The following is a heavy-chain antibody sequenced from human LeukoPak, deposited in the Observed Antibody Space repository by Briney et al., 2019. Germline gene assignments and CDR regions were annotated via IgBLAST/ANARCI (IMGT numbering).Heavy chain of an antibody. CDR2: IIGSGVST. D-gene: IGHD6-13*01. Sequence: GGSLRLSCAASGFTFSSYAMTWVRQAPGMGLEWVSTIIGSGVSTYYADSVKGRFTISRDNSKNTLYLQMNSLRAEDTAIYYCAKDLEVDSQGRSSWYFDSWGQGTLVTVSS. J-gene: IGHJ4*02. V-gene: IGHV3-23*01. CDR1: GFTFSSYA. CDR3: AKDLEVDSQGRSSWYFDS.